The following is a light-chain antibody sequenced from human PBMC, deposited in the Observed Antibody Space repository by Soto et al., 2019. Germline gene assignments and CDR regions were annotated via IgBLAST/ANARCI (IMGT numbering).Light chain of an antibody. J-gene: IGKJ1*01. CDR1: QSVSSY. Sequence: EIVMTQSPATLSVSPGERATLSCRASQSVSSYLAWYQQKPGPAPRLLIYGASTRATGIPARFSGSGSGTEFTLTISSLQSEDFAVYCCQQYNDWPPWTFGQGTKVDIK. CDR3: QQYNDWPPWT. V-gene: IGKV3-15*01. CDR2: GAS.